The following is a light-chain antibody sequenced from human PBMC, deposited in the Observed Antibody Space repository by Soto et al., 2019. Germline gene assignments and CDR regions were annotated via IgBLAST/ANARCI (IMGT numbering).Light chain of an antibody. CDR2: AAS. J-gene: IGKJ2*01. Sequence: DIQMTQSPSSLSASVGDRVTVTCRASQSISSYLNWYQLKPGKAPKLLVYAASTLPSGVPSRFSGSGSGTDFTLTISSLEPEDVASYYCQQSDSTPYTFGQGTKLEIK. CDR3: QQSDSTPYT. V-gene: IGKV1-39*01. CDR1: QSISSY.